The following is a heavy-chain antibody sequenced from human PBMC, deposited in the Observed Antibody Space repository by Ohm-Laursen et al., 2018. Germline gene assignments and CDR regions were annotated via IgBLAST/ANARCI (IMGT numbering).Heavy chain of an antibody. D-gene: IGHD4-17*01. V-gene: IGHV4-34*01. CDR1: GGSFSGYY. CDR3: ARLYGDHFDS. Sequence: TLSLTCAVYGGSFSGYYWSWIRQPPGKGLEWIGEINHSGSTNYNPSLKSRVTISVDTSKNQFSLKLSSVTAADTAVYYCARLYGDHFDSWGQGTLVPVSS. J-gene: IGHJ4*02. CDR2: INHSGST.